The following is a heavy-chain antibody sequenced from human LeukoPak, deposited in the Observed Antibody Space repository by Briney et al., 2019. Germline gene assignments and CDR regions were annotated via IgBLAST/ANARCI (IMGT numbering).Heavy chain of an antibody. D-gene: IGHD3-9*01. CDR3: AKDGVLRYFDWLPSYYLDY. CDR2: IRYDGSKK. J-gene: IGHJ4*02. CDR1: GFTVSSNE. V-gene: IGHV3-30*02. Sequence: GGSLRLSCAASGFTVSSNEMSWGRQAPGKGLEWGTFIRYDGSKKYYADSVKGRFTISRDNSKNTLYLQMNSLSAEDTAVYYCAKDGVLRYFDWLPSYYLDYWGQGTLVTVSS.